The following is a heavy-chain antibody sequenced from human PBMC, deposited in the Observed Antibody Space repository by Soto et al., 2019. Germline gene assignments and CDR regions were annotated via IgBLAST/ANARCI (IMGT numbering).Heavy chain of an antibody. CDR3: VRWGINYYEMDV. CDR2: IYYSGIA. CDR1: GGSISSGDSY. J-gene: IGHJ6*02. Sequence: QLQESGPGLVKPSPTLSLTCTVSGGSISSGDSYWSCVRQPPGKGLEWIGYIYYSGIAHYNPSLKSRGSISLDTSNNQFSLNLNSVTAADTAVYYCVRWGINYYEMDVWGQGTTVTVSS. V-gene: IGHV4-30-4*01. D-gene: IGHD3-3*01.